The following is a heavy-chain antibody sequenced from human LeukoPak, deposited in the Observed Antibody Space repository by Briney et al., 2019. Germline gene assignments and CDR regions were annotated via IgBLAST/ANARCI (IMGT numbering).Heavy chain of an antibody. CDR1: GGSISTYY. Sequence: PSETLSLTCTVSGGSISTYYWSWIRQPPGKGLEWIGYIYYSGSTNYNPSLKSRLTISVDTSKNQFSLKLSSVTAADTAVYYCAREWSGYPNWFDPWGQGTLVTVSS. D-gene: IGHD3-3*01. CDR2: IYYSGST. V-gene: IGHV4-59*01. J-gene: IGHJ5*02. CDR3: AREWSGYPNWFDP.